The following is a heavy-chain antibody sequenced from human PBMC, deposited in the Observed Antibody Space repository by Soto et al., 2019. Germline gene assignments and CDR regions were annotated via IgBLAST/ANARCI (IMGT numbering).Heavy chain of an antibody. J-gene: IGHJ5*02. CDR2: IHHSGIT. CDR3: ARVRQYCSSSSCYLDP. CDR1: GDSISSSNW. V-gene: IGHV4-4*02. Sequence: QVQLQESGPGLVKPSGTLSLTCAVSGDSISSSNWWNWVRQSPGKGLEWIAEIHHSGITNYNPSLKSRVTISVDESKKQFSLKLNSVTAADTAVYYCARVRQYCSSSSCYLDPWGQGTLVTVSS. D-gene: IGHD2-2*01.